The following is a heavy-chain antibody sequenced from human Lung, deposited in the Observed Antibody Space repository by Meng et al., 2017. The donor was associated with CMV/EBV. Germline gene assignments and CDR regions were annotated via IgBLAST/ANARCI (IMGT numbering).Heavy chain of an antibody. D-gene: IGHD3-10*01. V-gene: IGHV4-34*01. Sequence: TCAVYGGSLRGCYWNWIRQPPGKGLEWIGEINQRGSTNYGPCLKSRVTISVDTSKNQFSLKLSSVTAADTAVYYCARGRAPGWFEPWGQGTLVTVSS. CDR3: ARGRAPGWFEP. CDR1: GGSLRGCY. J-gene: IGHJ5*02. CDR2: INQRGST.